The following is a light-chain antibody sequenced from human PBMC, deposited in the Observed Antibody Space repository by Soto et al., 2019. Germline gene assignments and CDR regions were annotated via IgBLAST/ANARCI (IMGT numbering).Light chain of an antibody. CDR2: GAS. V-gene: IGKV3-20*01. CDR1: QSVSSSY. CDR3: QQYGRSPWT. J-gene: IGKJ1*01. Sequence: EIVLTQSPGTLSLSPGERSTLSCRFSQSVSSSYLAWYQQKPGQAPGLLIYGASSRATGIPDRFSGSGSGTDFTLTISRLEPEDFAVYYCQQYGRSPWTFGQGTKVDI.